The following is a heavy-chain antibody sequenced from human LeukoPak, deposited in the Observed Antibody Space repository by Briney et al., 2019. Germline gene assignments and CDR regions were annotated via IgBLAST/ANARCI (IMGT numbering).Heavy chain of an antibody. D-gene: IGHD4-17*01. CDR3: ARDTANAFHI. CDR2: IWYDGSNK. V-gene: IGHV3-33*01. CDR1: GFTFSSNG. J-gene: IGHJ3*02. Sequence: GGSLRVSCAASGFTFSSNGMHCVRQAPGKGLEWVAVIWYDGSNKFYADSVKGRFTISRDNSNNTLYLQMNSLRAEDTAVYYCARDTANAFHIWGQGTLVTVSS.